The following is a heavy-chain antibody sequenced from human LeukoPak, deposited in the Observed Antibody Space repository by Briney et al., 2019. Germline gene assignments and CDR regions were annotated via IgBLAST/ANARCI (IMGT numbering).Heavy chain of an antibody. D-gene: IGHD2-15*01. J-gene: IGHJ4*02. CDR2: ISSSSSYI. V-gene: IGHV3-21*01. Sequence: GGSLRLSCAASGFTFSSYSMNWVRQAPGKGLEWVSSISSSSSYIYYADSVKGRFTISRDNAKNSLYLQMNSLRAEDTAVYYCARDPPGYCSGGSCYGYYFDYWGQGTLVTVSS. CDR3: ARDPPGYCSGGSCYGYYFDY. CDR1: GFTFSSYS.